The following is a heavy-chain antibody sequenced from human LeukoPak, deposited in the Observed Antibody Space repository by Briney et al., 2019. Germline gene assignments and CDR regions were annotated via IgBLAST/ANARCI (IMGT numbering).Heavy chain of an antibody. Sequence: GGSLRLSCAASGFTFSNFGLNWVRQAPGKGLEWVAFISDNGRRTYYLESVKGLFTVSRDDSKNTLYLQMNSLRVEDTAVYYCARDRIGKYSIDYWGQGTLVTVSS. CDR3: ARDRIGKYSIDY. CDR1: GFTFSNFG. D-gene: IGHD2-15*01. V-gene: IGHV3-33*08. J-gene: IGHJ4*02. CDR2: ISDNGRRT.